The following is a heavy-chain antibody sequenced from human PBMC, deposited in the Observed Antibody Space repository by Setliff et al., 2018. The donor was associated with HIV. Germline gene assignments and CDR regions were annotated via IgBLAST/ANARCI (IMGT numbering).Heavy chain of an antibody. CDR2: IYQSGSI. J-gene: IGHJ5*02. D-gene: IGHD6-19*01. Sequence: LSLTCAASGYSINSGFSRAWIRQPPGQGPQWIGSIYQSGSIYYNPSLQSRVTISVDSSKNQFSLNLFSVTAADTAVYYCARPRRVRSRAWYWFDIWGQGTLVTVA. V-gene: IGHV4-38-2*01. CDR3: ARPRRVRSRAWYWFDI. CDR1: GYSINSGFS.